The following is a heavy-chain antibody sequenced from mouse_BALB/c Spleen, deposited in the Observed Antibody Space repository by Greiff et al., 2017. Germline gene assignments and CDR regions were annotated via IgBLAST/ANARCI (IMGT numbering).Heavy chain of an antibody. CDR3: ARGNWDWYFDV. D-gene: IGHD4-1*01. CDR2: ISSGSSTI. CDR1: GFTFSSFG. J-gene: IGHJ1*01. Sequence: EVKVVESGGGLVQPGGSRKLSCAASGFTFSSFGMHWVRQAPEKGLEWVAYISSGSSTIYYADTVKGRFTISRDNPKNTLFLQMTSLRSEDTAMYYCARGNWDWYFDVWGAGTTVTVSS. V-gene: IGHV5-17*02.